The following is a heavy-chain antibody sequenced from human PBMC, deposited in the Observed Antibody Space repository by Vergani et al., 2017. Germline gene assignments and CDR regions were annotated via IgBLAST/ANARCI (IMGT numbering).Heavy chain of an antibody. J-gene: IGHJ6*03. Sequence: VQLVESGGGLVQPGGSLRLSCAASGFTFSSYWMSWVRQAPGKGLEWVANIKQDGSENYYVDSVKGRFTISRDNSKNTLYLQMNSLRAEDTAVYSCARAGSSSPDYYYYMDVWGKGTTVTVSS. V-gene: IGHV3-7*01. CDR3: ARAGSSSPDYYYYMDV. D-gene: IGHD6-6*01. CDR2: IKQDGSEN. CDR1: GFTFSSYW.